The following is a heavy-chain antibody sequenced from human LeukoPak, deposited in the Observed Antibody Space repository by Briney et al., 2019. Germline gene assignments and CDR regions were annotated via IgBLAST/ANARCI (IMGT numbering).Heavy chain of an antibody. D-gene: IGHD4-23*01. CDR3: AGNTSNAIGNALDL. CDR1: GGSIDNYY. CDR2: IYSSGST. V-gene: IGHV4-4*07. J-gene: IGHJ5*02. Sequence: SETLSLTCTVSGGSIDNYYWSWIRQPAGRGLEYFGRIYSSGSTDYNPSLKSRVTMSVDTSKNQFSLKVRFVTAADTAVYYCAGNTSNAIGNALDLWGQGILVTVS.